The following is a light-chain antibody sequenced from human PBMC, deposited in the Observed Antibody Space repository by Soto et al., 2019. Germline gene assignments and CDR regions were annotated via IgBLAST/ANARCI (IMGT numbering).Light chain of an antibody. CDR1: SSDIAIYNY. Sequence: QSALTQPASVSGSPGQSITISCTGTSSDIAIYNYVSWYQQQPGKAPKLMIYQVTNRPSGVSDRFSGSRSGNTASLTISGLQDDDEVDYYCSSYTGSSIYVFGTGTKLTVL. J-gene: IGLJ1*01. CDR3: SSYTGSSIYV. V-gene: IGLV2-14*01. CDR2: QVT.